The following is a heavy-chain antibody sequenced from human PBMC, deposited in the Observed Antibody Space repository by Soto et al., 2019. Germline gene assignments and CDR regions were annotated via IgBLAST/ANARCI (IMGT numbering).Heavy chain of an antibody. Sequence: SETLSLTCTVSGGSISSSSYCWGWIRQPPGKGLEWIGSRCIYYSGSTYYNPSLKSRVTISVDTSKSQISLKLSSVTAADTAVYYCARLWFGERPPDYWGLGTLVTVSS. D-gene: IGHD3-10*01. J-gene: IGHJ4*02. CDR3: ARLWFGERPPDY. V-gene: IGHV4-39*01. CDR1: GGSISSSSYC. CDR2: RCIYYSGST.